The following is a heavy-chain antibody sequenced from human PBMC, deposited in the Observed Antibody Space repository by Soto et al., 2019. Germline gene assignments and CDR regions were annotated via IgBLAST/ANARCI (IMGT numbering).Heavy chain of an antibody. Sequence: GESLKISCKGSGYTFTDYWIGWVRQLPGKGLEWMGIIYPGDSGTRYSPSFQGHVTITVDKSTSTAYLQWNTLKASDTAMYYCERNTSNFRYYYYAMDVWGQGTTVTVSS. CDR1: GYTFTDYW. V-gene: IGHV5-51*01. J-gene: IGHJ6*02. CDR3: ERNTSNFRYYYYAMDV. D-gene: IGHD2-2*01. CDR2: IYPGDSGT.